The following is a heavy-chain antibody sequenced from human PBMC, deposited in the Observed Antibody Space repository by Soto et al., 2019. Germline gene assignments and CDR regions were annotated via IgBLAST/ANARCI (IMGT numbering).Heavy chain of an antibody. CDR2: INAGNGNT. CDR3: ARGSGYYYWDDY. CDR1: GYTFTDYA. Sequence: QVQLVQSGVEEKKPGASVKISCKASGYTFTDYAMHWVRQAPGQRLEWMGWINAGNGNTKYSQKLQGRVTITRDTPASTAYMELSSLRSEDTAVYYCARGSGYYYWDDYWGQGTRVTVSS. V-gene: IGHV1-3*05. D-gene: IGHD3-22*01. J-gene: IGHJ4*02.